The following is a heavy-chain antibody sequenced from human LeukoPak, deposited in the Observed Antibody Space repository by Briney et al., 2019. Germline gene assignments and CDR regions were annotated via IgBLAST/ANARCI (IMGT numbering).Heavy chain of an antibody. D-gene: IGHD4-17*01. CDR3: AREKDYGDYSWNAFDI. CDR2: IYSGGST. V-gene: IGHV3-66*02. CDR1: GFTVSSNY. J-gene: IGHJ3*02. Sequence: PGESLRLSCAASGFTVSSNYMSWVRQAPGKGLEWVSVIYSGGSTYYADSVKGRFTISRDNSKNTLYLQMNSLRAEDTAVYCCAREKDYGDYSWNAFDIWGQGTMVTVSS.